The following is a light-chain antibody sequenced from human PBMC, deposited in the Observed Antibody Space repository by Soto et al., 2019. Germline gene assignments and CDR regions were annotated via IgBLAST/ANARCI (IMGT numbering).Light chain of an antibody. J-gene: IGLJ7*01. Sequence: QSALTQPASVSGSLGQSITISCSGSSYDIGAYNYVSWYQHHPGKAPKLIIFEVRNRPSGVANRFSASKSGNTASLTISGLQDADEADYYCSSYTSSDTRVVGGGTQLTVL. CDR2: EVR. V-gene: IGLV2-14*01. CDR3: SSYTSSDTRV. CDR1: SYDIGAYNY.